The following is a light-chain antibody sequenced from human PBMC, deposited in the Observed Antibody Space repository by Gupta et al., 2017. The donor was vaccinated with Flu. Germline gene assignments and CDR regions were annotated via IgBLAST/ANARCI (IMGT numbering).Light chain of an antibody. Sequence: PPSLSASVEDRVTITCRASQKISNYLKWYQQKPGKPPKLLIYSASELRSGVPPRFSGSGSGSEFTFTISRLQPEDFATYYCQQRDSTPHTFGQGTKVEMK. V-gene: IGKV1-39*01. J-gene: IGKJ2*01. CDR3: QQRDSTPHT. CDR2: SAS. CDR1: QKISNY.